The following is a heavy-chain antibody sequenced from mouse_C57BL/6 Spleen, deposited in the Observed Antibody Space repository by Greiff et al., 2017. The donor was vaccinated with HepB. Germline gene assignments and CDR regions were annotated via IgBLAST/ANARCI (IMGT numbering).Heavy chain of an antibody. Sequence: QVQLQQPGAELVKPGASVKMSCKASGYTFTSYWITWVKQRPGQGLEWIGDIYPGSGSTNYNEKFKSKATLTVDTSSSTAYMQLSSLTSEDSAVYYWARAVYYGYDEASMDYWGQGTSVTVSS. J-gene: IGHJ4*01. CDR3: ARAVYYGYDEASMDY. D-gene: IGHD2-2*01. CDR1: GYTFTSYW. V-gene: IGHV1-55*01. CDR2: IYPGSGST.